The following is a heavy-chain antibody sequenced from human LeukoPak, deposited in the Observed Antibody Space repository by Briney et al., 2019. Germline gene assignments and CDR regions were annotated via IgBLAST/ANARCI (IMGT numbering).Heavy chain of an antibody. CDR1: GGSISSYY. D-gene: IGHD6-13*01. CDR2: IYYSGST. V-gene: IGHV4-59*01. CDR3: ARLGIAAAGGDH. Sequence: SETLSLTRTVSGGSISSYYWSWIRQPPGKGLEWIGYIYYSGSTNYNPSLKSRVTISVDTSKNQFSLKLSSVTAADTAVYYCARLGIAAAGGDHWGQGTLVTVSS. J-gene: IGHJ4*02.